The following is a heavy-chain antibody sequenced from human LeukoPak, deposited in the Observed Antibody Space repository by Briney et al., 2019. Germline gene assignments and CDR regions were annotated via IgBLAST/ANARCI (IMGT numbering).Heavy chain of an antibody. CDR1: GGSISSYY. J-gene: IGHJ6*02. V-gene: IGHV4-4*07. D-gene: IGHD1-20*01. Sequence: PSETLSLTCTVSGGSISSYYWSWVRQPAGKGLEWIGRIYTSGSTNYNPSLKSRVTMSVDTSKNQFSLKLSSVTAADTAVYYCARDRITGTTGGYYYYGMDVWGQGTTVTVSS. CDR2: IYTSGST. CDR3: ARDRITGTTGGYYYYGMDV.